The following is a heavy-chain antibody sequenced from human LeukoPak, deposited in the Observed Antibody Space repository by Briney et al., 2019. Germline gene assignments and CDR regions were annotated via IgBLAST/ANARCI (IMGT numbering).Heavy chain of an antibody. CDR2: INTNTGNP. D-gene: IGHD4-17*01. V-gene: IGHV7-4-1*02. J-gene: IGHJ2*01. Sequence: ASAKVSCKASGYTFTSYAMNWVRQAPGQGLEWMGWINTNTGNPTYAQGFTGRFVFSLDTSVSTAYLQISSLKAEDTAVYYCASDHSYGDYIFDLWGRGTLVTVSS. CDR1: GYTFTSYA. CDR3: ASDHSYGDYIFDL.